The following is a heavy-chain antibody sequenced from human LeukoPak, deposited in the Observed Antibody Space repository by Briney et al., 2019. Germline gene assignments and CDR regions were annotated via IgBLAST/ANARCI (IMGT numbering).Heavy chain of an antibody. J-gene: IGHJ4*02. CDR3: ARDSRSGPVWWLPNLDY. V-gene: IGHV3-74*01. CDR1: GFIFTDYW. D-gene: IGHD5-12*01. Sequence: PGGSMRLSCAASGFIFTDYWMHWVRQGPGKELVWVARIRGDGRATTYADSVKGRFTISRDNAKNSLYLQMNSLRAEDTAVYYCARDSRSGPVWWLPNLDYWGQGTLVTVSS. CDR2: IRGDGRAT.